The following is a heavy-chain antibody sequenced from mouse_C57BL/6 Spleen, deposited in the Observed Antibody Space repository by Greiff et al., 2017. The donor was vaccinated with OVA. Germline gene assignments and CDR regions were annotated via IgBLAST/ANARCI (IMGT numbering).Heavy chain of an antibody. CDR1: GYTFTDYN. CDR3: ARGDYGSSFFAC. D-gene: IGHD1-1*01. V-gene: IGHV1-18*01. Sequence: VQLQQSGPELVKPGASVKIPCKASGYTFTDYNMDWVKQSPGKSLEWIGGINPNNGGTIYNQKFKGKATLTVDKSSSTAYMELRSLTSEDTAVYYWARGDYGSSFFACWGQGTLVTVSA. CDR2: INPNNGGT. J-gene: IGHJ3*01.